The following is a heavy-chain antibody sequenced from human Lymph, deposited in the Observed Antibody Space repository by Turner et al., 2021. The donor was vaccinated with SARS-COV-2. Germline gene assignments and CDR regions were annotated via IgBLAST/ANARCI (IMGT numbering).Heavy chain of an antibody. V-gene: IGHV3-23*01. CDR1: GFPINNYA. CDR2: ISGSGGST. J-gene: IGHJ6*02. D-gene: IGHD3-16*01. Sequence: EVQLLESGGGLVQPGGSLRLSCAASGFPINNYAMSWVRQAPGKGLEWVSTISGSGGSTYYADSVKGRFIISRDNSKNTLYLQMNSLRAEDTAVYYCANLYPTVSWEFPYGMDVWGQGTTVTVSS. CDR3: ANLYPTVSWEFPYGMDV.